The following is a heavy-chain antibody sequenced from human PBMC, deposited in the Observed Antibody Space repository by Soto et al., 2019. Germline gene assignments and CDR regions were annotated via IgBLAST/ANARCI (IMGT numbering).Heavy chain of an antibody. D-gene: IGHD5-12*01. CDR3: TTFTRGYSGYDYWGAHSADDKIDYGMDV. CDR2: IKSKTDGGTT. J-gene: IGHJ6*02. CDR1: GFTFSNAW. V-gene: IGHV3-15*07. Sequence: GGSLRLSCAASGFTFSNAWMNWVRQAPGKGLEWVGRIKSKTDGGTTDYAAPVKGRFTISRDDSKNTLYLQMNSLKTEDTAVYYCTTFTRGYSGYDYWGAHSADDKIDYGMDVWGQGTTVTVSS.